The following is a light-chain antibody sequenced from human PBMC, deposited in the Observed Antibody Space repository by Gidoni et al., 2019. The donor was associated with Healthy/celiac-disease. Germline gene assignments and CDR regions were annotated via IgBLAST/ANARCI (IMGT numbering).Light chain of an antibody. CDR2: VGTGGIVG. CDR1: SGYSNYK. CDR3: GADHGSGSNFVVV. V-gene: IGLV9-49*01. Sequence: QPVLTQPPSASASLGAPVTLTCTLSSGYSNYKVDWYQQRPGKGPRFVMRVGTGGIVGSKGDGIPDRFSVLGSGLNRYLTIKNIQEEDESDYHCGADHGSGSNFVVVFGGGTKLTVL. J-gene: IGLJ2*01.